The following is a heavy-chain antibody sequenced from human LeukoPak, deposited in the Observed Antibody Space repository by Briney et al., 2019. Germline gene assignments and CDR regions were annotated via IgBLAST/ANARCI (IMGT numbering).Heavy chain of an antibody. CDR2: ITPFNGNT. J-gene: IGHJ4*02. CDR1: GYPFTYRY. Sequence: SDKDCCKASGYPFTYRYLPWGRQDPGKALEWMGWITPFNGNTNYAQKFQDRVTITRDRSMSTAYMELSSLRSEDTAMYYCATQRGSYSGFDYWGQGTLVTVSS. CDR3: ATQRGSYSGFDY. D-gene: IGHD1-26*01. V-gene: IGHV1-45*02.